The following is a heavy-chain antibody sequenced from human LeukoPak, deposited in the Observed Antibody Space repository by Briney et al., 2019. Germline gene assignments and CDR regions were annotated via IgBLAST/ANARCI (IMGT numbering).Heavy chain of an antibody. J-gene: IGHJ4*02. V-gene: IGHV4-59*01. D-gene: IGHD4-17*01. Sequence: SETLSLTCTVSGGSISSYYWSWIRQPPGKGLEWIGYIYYSGSTNYNPSLKSRDTISVDTSKNQFSLKLSSVTAADTAVYYCARDDRDYGDYDYWGQGTLVTVSS. CDR1: GGSISSYY. CDR3: ARDDRDYGDYDY. CDR2: IYYSGST.